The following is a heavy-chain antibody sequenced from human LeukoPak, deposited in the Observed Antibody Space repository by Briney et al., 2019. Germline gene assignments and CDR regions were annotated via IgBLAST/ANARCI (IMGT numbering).Heavy chain of an antibody. Sequence: GGSLRLSCAASGFTVSSNYMSWVRQAPGKGLEWVAFIRYDGSNKHYADSVKGRFTISRDNSKNTLYLQMNSLRAEDTAVYYCAKVDGYNVGYWGQGTLVTVSS. CDR2: IRYDGSNK. V-gene: IGHV3-30*02. CDR1: GFTVSSNY. D-gene: IGHD5-24*01. CDR3: AKVDGYNVGY. J-gene: IGHJ4*02.